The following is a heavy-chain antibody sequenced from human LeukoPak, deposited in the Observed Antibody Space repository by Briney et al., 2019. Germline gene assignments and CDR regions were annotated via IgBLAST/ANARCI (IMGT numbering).Heavy chain of an antibody. CDR1: GYTFTGYY. Sequence: ASVKVSCKASGYTFTGYYMHWVRQAPGQGLEWMGWINLNSGGTNYAQKFQGRVTMTRDTSISTAYMELSRLRSDDTAVYYCARDLSGTHNWFDPWGQGTLVTVSS. J-gene: IGHJ5*02. CDR3: ARDLSGTHNWFDP. CDR2: INLNSGGT. D-gene: IGHD1-20*01. V-gene: IGHV1-2*02.